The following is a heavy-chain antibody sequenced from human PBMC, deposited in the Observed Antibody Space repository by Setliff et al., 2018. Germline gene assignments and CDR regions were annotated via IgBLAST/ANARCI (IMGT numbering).Heavy chain of an antibody. CDR2: IYYTGDT. V-gene: IGHV4-39*01. J-gene: IGHJ4*01. CDR1: DVSISSSSFY. D-gene: IGHD3-10*01. CDR3: ARQAGLRGYYGSNSLYYFDF. Sequence: KSSETLSLTCTVSDVSISSSSFYWAWIRQPPGKGLEWIGSIYYTGDTWYKQSLEGRVTISVDTSKNQFSLGLTSVTAADTAVYYCARQAGLRGYYGSNSLYYFDFWGRGTLVTVSS.